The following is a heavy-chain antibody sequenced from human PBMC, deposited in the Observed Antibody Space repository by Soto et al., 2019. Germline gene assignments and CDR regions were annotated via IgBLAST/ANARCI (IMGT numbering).Heavy chain of an antibody. Sequence: GESLKISCAASGFTFNNYGMHWVRQAPGKGLEWVSTISGSGSSTYSADSVKGRFTISRDNSKNTLYLQMNSLRVEDTAIYYCAKAWGIDYWGQGPLITSPQ. D-gene: IGHD7-27*01. CDR1: GFTFNNYG. V-gene: IGHV3-23*01. J-gene: IGHJ4*02. CDR3: AKAWGIDY. CDR2: ISGSGSST.